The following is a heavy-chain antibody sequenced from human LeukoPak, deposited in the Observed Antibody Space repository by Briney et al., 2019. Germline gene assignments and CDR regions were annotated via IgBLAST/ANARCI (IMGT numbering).Heavy chain of an antibody. Sequence: SETLSLTCAVSGGSISSGGYPWSWIRQPPGKGLEWIGYIYHSGSTYYNPSLKSRVTISVDRSKNQFSLKLSSVTAADTAVYYCARELRLIYDSSGYYLGYFDYWGQGTLVTVSS. V-gene: IGHV4-30-2*01. J-gene: IGHJ4*02. D-gene: IGHD3-22*01. CDR2: IYHSGST. CDR3: ARELRLIYDSSGYYLGYFDY. CDR1: GGSISSGGYP.